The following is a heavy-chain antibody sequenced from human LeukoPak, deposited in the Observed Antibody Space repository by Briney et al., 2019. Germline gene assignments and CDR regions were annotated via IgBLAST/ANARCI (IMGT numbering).Heavy chain of an antibody. D-gene: IGHD6-13*01. CDR1: GFTFSSYA. CDR3: AKDPRSSWTPYFDY. J-gene: IGHJ4*02. V-gene: IGHV3-23*01. CDR2: ISGSAGST. Sequence: PGGSLRLSCAASGFTFSSYAMSWVRQAPGKGLEWVSAISGSAGSTYYADSVKGRFTISRDNSKNTLYLQMNSLRAEDTAVYYCAKDPRSSWTPYFDYWGQGTLVTVSS.